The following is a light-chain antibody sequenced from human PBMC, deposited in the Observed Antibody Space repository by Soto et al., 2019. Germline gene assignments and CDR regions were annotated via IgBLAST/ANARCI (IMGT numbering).Light chain of an antibody. Sequence: DIQMTQPPSTLSASVGDRVTITCRSSQGSSNWVAWYQQKPGKSPKLLIYDASSLESGVPSRFSGSESGKEFTLTSSSLQPDDVATYICQQYYNYRTFGHGTKVDI. CDR3: QQYYNYRT. CDR1: QGSSNW. CDR2: DAS. J-gene: IGKJ1*01. V-gene: IGKV1-5*01.